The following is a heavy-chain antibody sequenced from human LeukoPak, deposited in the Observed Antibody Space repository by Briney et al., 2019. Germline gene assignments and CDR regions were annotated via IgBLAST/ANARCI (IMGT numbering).Heavy chain of an antibody. D-gene: IGHD6-13*01. CDR3: ARDKGQQLFLAD. Sequence: SQTLSLTCTVSGGSISSGSYYWSWIRQPAGKGLEWIGRIYTSGSTNYNPSLKSRVTISVDTSKNQFSLKLSSVTAADTAVYYCARDKGQQLFLADWGQGTLVTVSS. CDR2: IYTSGST. J-gene: IGHJ4*02. CDR1: GGSISSGSYY. V-gene: IGHV4-61*02.